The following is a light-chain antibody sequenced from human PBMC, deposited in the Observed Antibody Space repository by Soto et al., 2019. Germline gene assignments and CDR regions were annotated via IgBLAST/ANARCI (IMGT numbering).Light chain of an antibody. V-gene: IGKV3-11*01. CDR1: QSVGTY. Sequence: EIVLTQSPATLSFSPGERATLSCRASQSVGTYLVWYQQRPGQAPRLLIFDASHRATGIPARCSGSGSGTDFTLTISSLEPEDFAVYYCQQRSDRPYTFGQGTKLEIK. J-gene: IGKJ2*01. CDR2: DAS. CDR3: QQRSDRPYT.